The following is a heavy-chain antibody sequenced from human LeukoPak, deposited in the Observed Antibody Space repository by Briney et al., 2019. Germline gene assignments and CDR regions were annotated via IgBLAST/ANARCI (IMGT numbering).Heavy chain of an antibody. CDR1: GFTFSDYN. V-gene: IGHV3-11*01. J-gene: IGHJ5*02. CDR3: ASDSSGYFGP. D-gene: IGHD3-22*01. CDR2: ISNTGSAM. Sequence: PGGSLRLYCAASGFTFSDYNMNWIRQAPGRGLEWLSYISNTGSAMYYADSVKGRFTISRDNAKNSLYLQMNSLTAEDTAIYCCASDSSGYFGPWGQGTLVTVSS.